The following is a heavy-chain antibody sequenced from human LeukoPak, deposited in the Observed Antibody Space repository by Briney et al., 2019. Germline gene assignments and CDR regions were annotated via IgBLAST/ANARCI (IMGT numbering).Heavy chain of an antibody. V-gene: IGHV3-23*01. Sequence: PGGSLRLSCAASGFTFSSYSMNWVRQAPGKGLEWVSAIGVSGGNTYYADSVKGRFTISRDNSKNTAYLQMNSLKTEDTAVYYCTTDGYNEWGQGTLVTVSS. D-gene: IGHD5-24*01. CDR1: GFTFSSYS. J-gene: IGHJ4*02. CDR3: TTDGYNE. CDR2: IGVSGGNT.